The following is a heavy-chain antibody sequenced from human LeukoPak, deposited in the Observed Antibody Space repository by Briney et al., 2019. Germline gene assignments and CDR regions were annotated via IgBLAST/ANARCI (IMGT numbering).Heavy chain of an antibody. J-gene: IGHJ1*01. V-gene: IGHV4-30-4*01. Sequence: PSETLSLTCTVSGGSISSGDCYWSWIRQPPGRGLEWIGYIYYSGSTYYNPSLKSRVTISVDTSKNQFSLKLSSVTAADTAVYFCARAASYYGSASYDTPKYFQYWGQGTLVTVSS. CDR2: IYYSGST. CDR3: ARAASYYGSASYDTPKYFQY. CDR1: GGSISSGDCY. D-gene: IGHD3-10*01.